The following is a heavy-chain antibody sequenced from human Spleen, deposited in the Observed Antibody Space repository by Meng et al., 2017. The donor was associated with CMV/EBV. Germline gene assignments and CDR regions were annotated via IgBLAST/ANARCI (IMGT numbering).Heavy chain of an antibody. CDR3: ARESNYNLLDY. D-gene: IGHD1-7*01. Sequence: LSCAASGFTFSTYGIHWVRQAPGKGLEWVAVIWYDGTKKYYADSVKGRFTISRDNSKNTLYLQMRSLRVEDTAVYYCARESNYNLLDYWGQGSLVTVSS. CDR2: IWYDGTKK. V-gene: IGHV3-33*01. J-gene: IGHJ4*02. CDR1: GFTFSTYG.